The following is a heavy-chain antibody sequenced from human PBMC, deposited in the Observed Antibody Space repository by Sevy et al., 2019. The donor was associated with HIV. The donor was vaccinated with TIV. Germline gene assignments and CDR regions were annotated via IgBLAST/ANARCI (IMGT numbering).Heavy chain of an antibody. Sequence: GGSLRLSCAASGFTFSSYSMNWVRQAPGKGLEWVSYISSSRYTIYYADSVTSRFTISRDNVKNSLYLQMNSLRAEDTAVYYCARGPRWYYFDYWGQGTLVTVSS. CDR2: ISSSRYTI. V-gene: IGHV3-48*01. CDR3: ARGPRWYYFDY. D-gene: IGHD2-15*01. CDR1: GFTFSSYS. J-gene: IGHJ4*02.